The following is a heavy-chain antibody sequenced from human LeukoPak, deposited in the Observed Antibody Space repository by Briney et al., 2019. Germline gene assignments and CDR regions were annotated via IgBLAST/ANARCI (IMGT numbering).Heavy chain of an antibody. CDR3: ARMKRGRGYVDY. CDR2: ISGSSSTI. J-gene: IGHJ4*02. V-gene: IGHV3-48*01. D-gene: IGHD3-10*01. Sequence: GGSLRLSCAASGFTFSSYSMNWVRQAPGKGLEWVSYISGSSSTIYYADSVKGRFTISRDNSKNTLYLQMNSLRAEDTAVYYCARMKRGRGYVDYWGQGTLVTVSS. CDR1: GFTFSSYS.